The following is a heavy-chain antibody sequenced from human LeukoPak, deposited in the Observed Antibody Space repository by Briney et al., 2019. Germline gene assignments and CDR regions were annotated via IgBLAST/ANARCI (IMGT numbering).Heavy chain of an antibody. J-gene: IGHJ4*02. CDR2: TSSSSSYI. CDR1: GFTFSSYS. CDR3: ARSRTAMIVVVMSDY. Sequence: PGGSLRLSCAASGFTFSSYSMNWVRQAPGKGLKWVSSTSSSSSYIYYADSVKGRFTISRDNAKDSLYLQMNSLRAEDTAVYYCARSRTAMIVVVMSDYWGQGTLVTVSS. D-gene: IGHD3-22*01. V-gene: IGHV3-21*01.